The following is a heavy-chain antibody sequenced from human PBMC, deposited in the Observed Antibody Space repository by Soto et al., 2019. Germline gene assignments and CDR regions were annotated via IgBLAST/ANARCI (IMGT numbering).Heavy chain of an antibody. V-gene: IGHV3-23*01. CDR3: AKDRDGAAAGPTKFCGMDV. CDR2: ISGSGDST. D-gene: IGHD6-13*01. Sequence: VQLLESGGGLVQPGGSLRLSCAASGFTFSSYAMSWVRQAPGKGLEWVSVISGSGDSTYYADSVRGRFTISRDNSKNTLYLQMNSLRAEDTAVYYCAKDRDGAAAGPTKFCGMDVWGQGTTVTVSS. CDR1: GFTFSSYA. J-gene: IGHJ6*02.